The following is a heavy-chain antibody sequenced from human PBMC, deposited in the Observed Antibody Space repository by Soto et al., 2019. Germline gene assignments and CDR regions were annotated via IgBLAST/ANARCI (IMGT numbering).Heavy chain of an antibody. J-gene: IGHJ6*03. CDR3: ARLLRYFDWLTVDYYYYYMDV. CDR1: GYTFTSYG. CDR2: ISAYNGNT. Sequence: ASVKVSCKASGYTFTSYGISWVRQAPGQGLEWMGWISAYNGNTNYAQKLQGRVTMTTDTSTSTAYMELRSLRSDDTAVYYCARLLRYFDWLTVDYYYYYMDVWGKGTTVTVSS. V-gene: IGHV1-18*01. D-gene: IGHD3-9*01.